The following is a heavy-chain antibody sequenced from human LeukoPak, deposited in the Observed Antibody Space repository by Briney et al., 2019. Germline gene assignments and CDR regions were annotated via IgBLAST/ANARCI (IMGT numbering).Heavy chain of an antibody. CDR2: IYTSGST. Sequence: PSETLSLTCTVSGGSISSGSYYWSWIRQPAGKGLEWIGRIYTSGSTNYNPSLKSRVTISVDTSKNQFSLKLSSVTAADTAVYYCARDRGGIAAAGTENWGQGTLVTVSS. CDR3: ARDRGGIAAAGTEN. V-gene: IGHV4-61*02. J-gene: IGHJ4*02. CDR1: GGSISSGSYY. D-gene: IGHD6-13*01.